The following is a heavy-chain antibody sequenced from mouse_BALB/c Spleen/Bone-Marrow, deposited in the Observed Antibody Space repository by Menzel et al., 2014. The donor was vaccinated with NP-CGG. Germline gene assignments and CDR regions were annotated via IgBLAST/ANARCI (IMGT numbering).Heavy chain of an antibody. J-gene: IGHJ4*01. V-gene: IGHV14-3*02. CDR1: GFNVKDTY. CDR2: IDPANGNT. Sequence: VHVKQSGAELVKPGASVKLSCTASGFNVKDTYMHWVKQRPEQGLEWIGRIDPANGNTKYDPKFQGKATITADTSSNTPYLQLSSLTSEDTAVYFCARCEYYAMDYWGQGTSVTVSS. CDR3: ARCEYYAMDY.